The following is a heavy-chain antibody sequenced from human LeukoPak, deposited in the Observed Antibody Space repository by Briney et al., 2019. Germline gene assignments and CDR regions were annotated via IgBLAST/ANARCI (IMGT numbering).Heavy chain of an antibody. V-gene: IGHV3-23*01. J-gene: IGHJ6*02. CDR3: ARRGSEWNSYFYPMDV. CDR2: ISGSDAST. CDR1: GFTFRIYA. D-gene: IGHD3-3*01. Sequence: PGGSLRLSCAASGFTFRIYAMSWVRQAPGKGLEWVSGISGSDASTFYADSVMGRFTISSGNSMNTLYLQMNNVRAEDAAIYLCARRGSEWNSYFYPMDVWGQGTTVTVSS.